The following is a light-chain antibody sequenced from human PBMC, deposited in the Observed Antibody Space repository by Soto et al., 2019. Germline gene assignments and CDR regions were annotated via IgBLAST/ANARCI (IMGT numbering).Light chain of an antibody. Sequence: DVVMTQSPLSLPVTLGQPASISSRSSQGLVHSDGNTYLNWYQQRPGQSPRRLLYKVSSRDSGVPDRFSGSESGTDFTLTISRVEADDVAVYYCMQATHWPFTSGPGTKVDIK. V-gene: IGKV2-30*02. CDR1: QGLVHSDGNTY. CDR3: MQATHWPFT. CDR2: KVS. J-gene: IGKJ3*01.